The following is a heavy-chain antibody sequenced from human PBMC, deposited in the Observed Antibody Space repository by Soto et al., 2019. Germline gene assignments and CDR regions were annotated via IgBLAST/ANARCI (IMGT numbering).Heavy chain of an antibody. CDR1: GFTFSSYA. V-gene: IGHV3-23*01. J-gene: IGHJ4*02. D-gene: IGHD3-22*01. Sequence: EVQLLESGGGLVQPGGSLRLSCAASGFTFSSYAMSWVRQAPGKGLEWVSAISGSGGSTYYADSVKGRFTISRDNSKNTLYLQMNSLRAEDTAVYYCAKDRGYYDSSGYYPAHYFDYWGQGTLVTVSS. CDR3: AKDRGYYDSSGYYPAHYFDY. CDR2: ISGSGGST.